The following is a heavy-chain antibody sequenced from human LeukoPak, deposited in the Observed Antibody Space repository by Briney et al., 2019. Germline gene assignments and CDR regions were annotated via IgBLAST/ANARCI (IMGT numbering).Heavy chain of an antibody. CDR3: VLYYDSSGHPGDAFDI. CDR1: GGSFSGYY. Sequence: SETLSLTCAVYGGSFSGYYWSWLRQPPGKGREWIGEINHSGSTNYNPSLKSRVTISVDTSENQFSLKLSSVTAADTAVYYCVLYYDSSGHPGDAFDIWGQGTMVTVSS. D-gene: IGHD3-22*01. CDR2: INHSGST. J-gene: IGHJ3*02. V-gene: IGHV4-34*01.